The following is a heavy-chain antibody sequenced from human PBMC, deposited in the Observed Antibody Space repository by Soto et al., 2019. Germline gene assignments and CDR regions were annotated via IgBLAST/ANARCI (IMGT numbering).Heavy chain of an antibody. CDR1: GYTFSADY. V-gene: IGHV1-2*02. J-gene: IGHJ4*02. Sequence: QVQLVQSGAEVKKPGASIKVSCKASGYTFSADYIHWVRQAPGQGLEWMGWINPKSGGTNNAQKFQGRVTMTSVTSICTASMELSRLTSDDTAVYYCARDGYGGQSDKFLDYWVQVTLVTVSS. CDR3: ARDGYGGQSDKFLDY. CDR2: INPKSGGT. D-gene: IGHD4-17*01.